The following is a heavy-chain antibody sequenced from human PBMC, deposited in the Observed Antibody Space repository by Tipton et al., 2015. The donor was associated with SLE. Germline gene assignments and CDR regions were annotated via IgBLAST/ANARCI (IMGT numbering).Heavy chain of an antibody. D-gene: IGHD3-16*01. Sequence: TLSLTCTVSGGSISSYHWSWIRQPPGKGLEWIGYIYYSWSTNYNPSLKSRVTISVDTSKNQFSLKLSSVTAADTAVYYCARDLPSYGAFDIWGQGTMVTVSS. CDR3: ARDLPSYGAFDI. J-gene: IGHJ3*02. CDR1: GGSISSYH. CDR2: IYYSWST. V-gene: IGHV4-59*01.